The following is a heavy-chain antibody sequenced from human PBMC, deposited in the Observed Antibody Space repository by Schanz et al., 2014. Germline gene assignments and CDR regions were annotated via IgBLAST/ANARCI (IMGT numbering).Heavy chain of an antibody. CDR3: ARSNYYDNSDYYNSFDY. CDR2: IIPILGIA. CDR1: GGTFSSYA. D-gene: IGHD3-22*01. V-gene: IGHV1-69*02. J-gene: IGHJ4*02. Sequence: QVQLVQSGAEVKQPGSPVKVSCKSSGGTFSSYAISWVRQAPGQGLEWMGRIIPILGIANYAQKFQGRVTNTADKSTSTAYMDLSSLRPEDTAVYYCARSNYYDNSDYYNSFDYWGQGTLVTVSS.